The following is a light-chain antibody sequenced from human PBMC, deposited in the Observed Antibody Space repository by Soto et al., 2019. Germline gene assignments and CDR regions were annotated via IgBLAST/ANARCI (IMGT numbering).Light chain of an antibody. CDR2: GVT. Sequence: QSALTQPASVSGSPGQSITISCSVTTNDVGGYNYVSWYQQHPGKAPKLLIYGVTDRPSGVSSRFSGSKSGNAASLTISGLQAEDEGDYYCSSYTSSYTWIFGGGTKVTVL. CDR3: SSYTSSYTWI. J-gene: IGLJ3*02. V-gene: IGLV2-14*03. CDR1: TNDVGGYNY.